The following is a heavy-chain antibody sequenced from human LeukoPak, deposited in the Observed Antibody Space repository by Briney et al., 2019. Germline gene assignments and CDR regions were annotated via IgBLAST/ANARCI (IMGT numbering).Heavy chain of an antibody. D-gene: IGHD6-19*01. CDR3: ARWKQWLPIYFDY. CDR2: IYYSGST. CDR1: GGSISSGGYY. Sequence: SETLSLTCTVSGGSISSGGYYWSWIRQHPGKGLEWIGYIYYSGSTYYNPSLKSRVTISVDTSKNQFSLKLSSVTAADTAVYYCARWKQWLPIYFDYWGQGTLVTVSS. V-gene: IGHV4-31*03. J-gene: IGHJ4*02.